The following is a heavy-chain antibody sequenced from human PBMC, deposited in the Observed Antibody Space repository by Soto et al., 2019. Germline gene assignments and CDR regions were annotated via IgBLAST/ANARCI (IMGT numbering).Heavy chain of an antibody. D-gene: IGHD6-13*01. CDR2: IWYDGSNK. Sequence: GGSLRLSCAASGFTFSSYGMHWVRQAPGKGLEWVAVIWYDGSNKYYADSVKGRFTISRDNSKNTLYLQMNSLRAEDTAVYYCARDASSIAAAGAYYFDYWGQGTLVTVSS. V-gene: IGHV3-33*01. J-gene: IGHJ4*02. CDR1: GFTFSSYG. CDR3: ARDASSIAAAGAYYFDY.